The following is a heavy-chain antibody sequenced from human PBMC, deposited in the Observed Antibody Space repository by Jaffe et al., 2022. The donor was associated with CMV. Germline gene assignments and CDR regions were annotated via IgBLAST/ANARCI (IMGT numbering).Heavy chain of an antibody. CDR1: GYTFTSYY. J-gene: IGHJ4*02. CDR2: INPSGGST. Sequence: QVQLVQSGAEVKKPGASVKVSCKASGYTFTSYYMHWVRQAPGQGLEWMGIINPSGGSTSYAQKFQGRVTMTRDTSTSTVYMELSSLRSEDTAVYYCARGLVSGGSGSYYMAYWGQGTLVTVSS. CDR3: ARGLVSGGSGSYYMAY. D-gene: IGHD3-10*01. V-gene: IGHV1-46*01.